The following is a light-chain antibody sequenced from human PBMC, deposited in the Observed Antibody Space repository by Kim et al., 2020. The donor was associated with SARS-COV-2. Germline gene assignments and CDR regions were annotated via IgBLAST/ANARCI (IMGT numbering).Light chain of an antibody. J-gene: IGLJ3*02. CDR3: QVWGRSSDHWV. Sequence: SYELTQPPSVSVAPGKTARITCGGNNIGSKSVHWYQQKPGQAPVLVIYYDSDRPSGIPERFSGSNSGNTATLTISRFESGDEADYYCQVWGRSSDHWVFG. CDR1: NIGSKS. CDR2: YDS. V-gene: IGLV3-21*04.